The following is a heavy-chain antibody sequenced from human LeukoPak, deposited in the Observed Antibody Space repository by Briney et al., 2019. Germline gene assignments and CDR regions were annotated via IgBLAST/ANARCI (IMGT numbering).Heavy chain of an antibody. D-gene: IGHD1/OR15-1a*01. CDR2: ISASGGNT. CDR3: AKLAGRTNYYMDV. V-gene: IGHV3-23*01. J-gene: IGHJ6*03. CDR1: TFTVSNFD. Sequence: PGGSPRLSCAASTFTVSNFDVIWPPQAPGKGRKCVRVISASGGNTYYADSVKGRFTISRDNSRNTLYLQMSSLRAEDTAVYYCAKLAGRTNYYMDVWGKGTTVTVSS.